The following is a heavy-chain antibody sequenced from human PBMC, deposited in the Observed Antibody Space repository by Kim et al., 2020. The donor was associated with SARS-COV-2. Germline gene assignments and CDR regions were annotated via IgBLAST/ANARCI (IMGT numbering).Heavy chain of an antibody. D-gene: IGHD2-15*01. J-gene: IGHJ5*02. CDR3: ARDQQDVNWFDP. CDR1: GGSISSSSYY. Sequence: SETLSLTCTVSGGSISSSSYYWGWIRQPPGKGLEWIGSIYYSGSTYYNPSLKSRVTISVDTSKNQFSLKLSSVTAADTAVYYCARDQQDVNWFDPRGQGT. V-gene: IGHV4-39*07. CDR2: IYYSGST.